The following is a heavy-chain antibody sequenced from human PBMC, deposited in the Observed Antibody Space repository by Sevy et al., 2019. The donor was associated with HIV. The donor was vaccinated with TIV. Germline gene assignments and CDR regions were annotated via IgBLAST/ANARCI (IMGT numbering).Heavy chain of an antibody. J-gene: IGHJ4*02. CDR1: GGSINYYY. V-gene: IGHV4-59*01. Sequence: SETLSLTCTVSGGSINYYYWSWIRQPPGKGLEWIGYIYHSGSINYSPYLKSRVTMSLETSKNHFYLKLTSVNAADTAIYYCARWDCSNNVCYHLDFWGQGTLVTVSS. CDR2: IYHSGSI. CDR3: ARWDCSNNVCYHLDF. D-gene: IGHD2-8*01.